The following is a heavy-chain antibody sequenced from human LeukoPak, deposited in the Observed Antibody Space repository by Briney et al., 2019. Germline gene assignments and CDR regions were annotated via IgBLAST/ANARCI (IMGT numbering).Heavy chain of an antibody. D-gene: IGHD3-22*01. CDR2: IYYSGST. CDR3: ASTYYYDSSGYGAFDI. CDR1: GGSISSYY. V-gene: IGHV4-59*12. Sequence: SETLSLTCTVSGGSISSYYWSWIRQPPGKGLEWIGSIYYSGSTYYNPSLKSRVTISVDTSKNQFSLKLSSVTAADTAVYYCASTYYYDSSGYGAFDIWGQGTMVTVSS. J-gene: IGHJ3*02.